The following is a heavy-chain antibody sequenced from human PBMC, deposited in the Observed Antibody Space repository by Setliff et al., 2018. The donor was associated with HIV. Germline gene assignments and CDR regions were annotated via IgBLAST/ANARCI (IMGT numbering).Heavy chain of an antibody. CDR2: INPKSGGT. Sequence: ASVKVSCKASGYISTGYFMHWVRQAPGQGLEWMGWINPKSGGTNYAQKFQGRVTMTCDTSISTAYMEVSRLRSDDTAVYYCARSFWTTEVIPLGYWGQGTLVTVSS. CDR3: ARSFWTTEVIPLGY. J-gene: IGHJ4*02. V-gene: IGHV1-2*02. D-gene: IGHD3-3*01. CDR1: GYISTGYF.